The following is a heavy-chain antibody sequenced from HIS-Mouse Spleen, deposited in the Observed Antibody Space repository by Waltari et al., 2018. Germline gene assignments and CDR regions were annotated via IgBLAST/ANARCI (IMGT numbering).Heavy chain of an antibody. CDR2: IYYSGST. Sequence: QLQLQESGPGLVKPSETLSLTCTVSGGSISISSYYWGWIRQPPGKGLEWIGSIYYSGSTYYNPSVKSRVTISVDTSKNQFSLKLSSVTAADTAVYYCARDRELYFDYWGQGTLVTVSS. J-gene: IGHJ4*02. CDR3: ARDRELYFDY. V-gene: IGHV4-39*07. D-gene: IGHD1-26*01. CDR1: GGSISISSYY.